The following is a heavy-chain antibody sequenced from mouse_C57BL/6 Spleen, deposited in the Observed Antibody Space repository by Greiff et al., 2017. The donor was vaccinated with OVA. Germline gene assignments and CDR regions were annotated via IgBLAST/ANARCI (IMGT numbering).Heavy chain of an antibody. D-gene: IGHD2-4*01. CDR2: ISSGGDYI. CDR1: GFTFSSYA. J-gene: IGHJ1*03. CDR3: TRVDDYDGYFDV. V-gene: IGHV5-9-1*02. Sequence: EVQVVESGEGLVKPGGSLKLSCAASGFTFSSYAMSWVRQTPEKRLEWVAYISSGGDYIYYADTVKGRFTISRDNARNTLYLQMSSLKSEDTAMYYCTRVDDYDGYFDVWGTGTTVTVSS.